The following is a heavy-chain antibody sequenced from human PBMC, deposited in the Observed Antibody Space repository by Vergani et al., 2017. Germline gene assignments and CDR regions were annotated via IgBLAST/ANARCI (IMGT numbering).Heavy chain of an antibody. V-gene: IGHV3-23*01. CDR1: GFTFSSYA. J-gene: IGHJ6*02. CDR3: ARDCSSGPYYYGMDV. D-gene: IGHD6-19*01. Sequence: EVQLLESGGGLVQPGGSLRLSCAASGFTFSSYAMSWVRQAPGKGLEWVSAISGSGGSTYYADSVKGRFTISRDNSKNTLYLQMNSLRAEDTAVYYCARDCSSGPYYYGMDVWGQGTTVTVSS. CDR2: ISGSGGST.